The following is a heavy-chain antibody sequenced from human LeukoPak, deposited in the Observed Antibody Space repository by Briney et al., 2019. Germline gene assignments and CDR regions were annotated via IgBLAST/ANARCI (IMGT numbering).Heavy chain of an antibody. CDR3: GGSEDGYIDY. CDR1: GFTFTRHW. CDR2: VKTDGTNT. J-gene: IGHJ4*02. D-gene: IGHD5-24*01. V-gene: IGHV3-74*01. Sequence: GGSLRLSCAASGFTFTRHWMHWVRQAPGKGLEWVSRVKTDGTNTIYADFVEGRFTISRDNARNTLYLQMSSLRAGDTAVYYCGGSEDGYIDYWGQGTLVTVSS.